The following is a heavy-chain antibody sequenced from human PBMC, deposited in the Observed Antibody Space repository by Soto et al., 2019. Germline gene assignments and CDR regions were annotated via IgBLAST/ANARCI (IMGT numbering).Heavy chain of an antibody. CDR3: ALAAGGTTPDS. D-gene: IGHD6-13*01. V-gene: IGHV4-4*02. J-gene: IGHJ4*02. Sequence: QVQLQESGPGLVKPSGTLSLTCAVSGGSISSTNWWSWVRQPPGKVLEWIAEIYHSRSTNYNPSLKSRVTISVDKAKNQFSRNLRSVTAADTALYYCALAAGGTTPDSWGQGTLVTVPS. CDR1: GGSISSTNW. CDR2: IYHSRST.